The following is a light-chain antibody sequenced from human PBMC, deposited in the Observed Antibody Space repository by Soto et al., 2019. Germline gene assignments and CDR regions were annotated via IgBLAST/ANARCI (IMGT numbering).Light chain of an antibody. CDR3: SSHAGSKRV. CDR1: SSDVGGYNY. J-gene: IGLJ1*01. V-gene: IGLV2-8*01. CDR2: EVN. Sequence: SALTQPPSASGSPGQSVTISCTGTSSDVGGYNYVSWYQQHPGKAPKLMIYEVNKRPSGVPDRFSGSKSGNTASLTVSGLQAEDEGDYYCSSHAGSKRVFGTGTKVTVL.